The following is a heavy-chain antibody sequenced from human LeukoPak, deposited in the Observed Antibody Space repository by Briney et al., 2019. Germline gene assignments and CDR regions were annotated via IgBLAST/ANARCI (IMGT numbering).Heavy chain of an antibody. V-gene: IGHV3-23*01. D-gene: IGHD2-2*01. CDR3: AVPLGYCSSTSCPWAAFDI. Sequence: GGSLRLSCAASRFTFSSYAMSWVRQAPGKGPEWVSAISGSGGSTYYADSVRGRFTISRDNSKNTLDLQMNSLRAEDTAVYYCAVPLGYCSSTSCPWAAFDIWGQGTMVTVSS. J-gene: IGHJ3*02. CDR2: ISGSGGST. CDR1: RFTFSSYA.